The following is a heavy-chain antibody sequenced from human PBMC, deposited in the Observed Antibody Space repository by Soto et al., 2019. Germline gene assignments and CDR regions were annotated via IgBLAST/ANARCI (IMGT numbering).Heavy chain of an antibody. D-gene: IGHD2-21*01. J-gene: IGHJ3*02. V-gene: IGHV1-69*02. CDR1: GGTCSTYS. CDR2: IIPMLGIA. Sequence: QVQLVQSGAEVKKPGSAVKVSCKDSGGTCSTYSVFWVRQAPGQGLEWMGRIIPMLGIANYAQKFQGRVTITADKSTGTAYMELSSLRSEDTALYYCTIGSWSGEVFDIWGQGTMVTVSS. CDR3: TIGSWSGEVFDI.